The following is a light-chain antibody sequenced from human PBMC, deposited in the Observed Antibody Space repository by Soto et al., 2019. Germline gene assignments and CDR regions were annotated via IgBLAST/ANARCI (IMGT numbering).Light chain of an antibody. CDR1: NSDVGAYKY. V-gene: IGLV2-14*01. Sequence: QSALTQPASVSGSPGQSLTISCTGTNSDVGAYKYVSWYQQHPGKAPKLMIYDVSNRPSGVSNRFSGSMSGNTASLTISGLQAEDEADYYCGSYTSSNTGLFGGGTKLTV. CDR2: DVS. J-gene: IGLJ2*01. CDR3: GSYTSSNTGL.